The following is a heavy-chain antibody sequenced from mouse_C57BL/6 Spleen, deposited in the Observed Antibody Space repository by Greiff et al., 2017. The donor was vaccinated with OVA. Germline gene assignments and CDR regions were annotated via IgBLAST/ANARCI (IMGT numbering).Heavy chain of an antibody. CDR2: IYPGDGDT. CDR1: GYAFSSYW. V-gene: IGHV1-80*01. CDR3: AREGLDDGYYFDY. Sequence: QVQLKQSGAELVKPGASVKISCKASGYAFSSYWMNWVKQRPGKGLEWIGQIYPGDGDTNYNGKFKGKATLTADKSSSTAYMQLSSLTSEDSAVYFCAREGLDDGYYFDYWGQGTTLTVSS. J-gene: IGHJ2*01. D-gene: IGHD2-3*01.